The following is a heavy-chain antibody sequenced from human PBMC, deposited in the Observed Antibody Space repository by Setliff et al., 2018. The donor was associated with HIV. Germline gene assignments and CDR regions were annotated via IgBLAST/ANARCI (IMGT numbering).Heavy chain of an antibody. CDR2: IYYSGTP. CDR1: GGSINSANYY. Sequence: SETLSLTCSVSGGSINSANYYWGWIRQAPGKGLEWIGSIYYSGTPYYNPSLRGRVTISVDRSRNQFSLTLNSVTAADTATYYCASRGIVVVTMSMPDEFFVHWGHGTLVTVSS. J-gene: IGHJ1*01. CDR3: ASRGIVVVTMSMPDEFFVH. V-gene: IGHV4-39*01. D-gene: IGHD2-21*02.